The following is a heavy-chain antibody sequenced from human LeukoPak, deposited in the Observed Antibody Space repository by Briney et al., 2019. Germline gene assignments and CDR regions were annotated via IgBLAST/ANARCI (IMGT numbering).Heavy chain of an antibody. J-gene: IGHJ4*02. Sequence: SGTLSLTCAVSGGSISSSNWWSWVRQPPGKGLEWIGEIYHSGSTNYNPSLKSRVTISVDKSKNQFSLKLSSVTAADTAVYYCARVDYVWGSYRPSGSDYWGQGTLVTVSS. CDR2: IYHSGST. CDR1: GGSISSSNW. V-gene: IGHV4-4*02. D-gene: IGHD3-16*02. CDR3: ARVDYVWGSYRPSGSDY.